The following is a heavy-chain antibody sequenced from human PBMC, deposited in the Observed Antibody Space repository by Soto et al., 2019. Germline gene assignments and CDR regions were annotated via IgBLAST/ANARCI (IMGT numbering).Heavy chain of an antibody. J-gene: IGHJ4*02. CDR3: AIRASYYDSSGYFDY. D-gene: IGHD3-22*01. CDR2: INSDGSST. V-gene: IGHV3-74*01. Sequence: GGSLRLSCAASGFTFSSYGRHWVRQAPGKGLVWVSSINSDGSSTSYADSVKGRFTISRDNAKNALYMQMNSLRVEDTAVYYCAIRASYYDSSGYFDYWGQGPLVTVSS. CDR1: GFTFSSYG.